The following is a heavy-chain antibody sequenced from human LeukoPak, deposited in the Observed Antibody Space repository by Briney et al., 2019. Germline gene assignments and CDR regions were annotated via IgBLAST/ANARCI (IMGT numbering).Heavy chain of an antibody. J-gene: IGHJ6*02. CDR2: INHSGST. D-gene: IGHD2-2*01. V-gene: IGHV4-34*01. Sequence: NTSETLSLTCAVYGGSFSGYYWSWIRQPPGKGLEWIGEINHSGSTNYNPSLKSRVTISVDTSKNQFSLKLSSVTAADTAVYHCARALDIVVGRGMDVWGQGTTVTVSS. CDR1: GGSFSGYY. CDR3: ARALDIVVGRGMDV.